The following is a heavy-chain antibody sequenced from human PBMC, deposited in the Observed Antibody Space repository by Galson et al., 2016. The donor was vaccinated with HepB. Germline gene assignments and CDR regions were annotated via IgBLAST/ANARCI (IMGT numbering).Heavy chain of an antibody. Sequence: SETLSLTCAVYGASFSGYYWSWVRQPPGKGLEWIGEINYVGRTNYSPSLKSRVTISINMSKNQFYLNLGSVSAADTAVYYCAKAVTTVTPHNSNDLDVWGQGTTVIVS. J-gene: IGHJ6*02. CDR1: GASFSGYY. CDR3: AKAVTTVTPHNSNDLDV. CDR2: INYVGRT. V-gene: IGHV4-34*01. D-gene: IGHD4-11*01.